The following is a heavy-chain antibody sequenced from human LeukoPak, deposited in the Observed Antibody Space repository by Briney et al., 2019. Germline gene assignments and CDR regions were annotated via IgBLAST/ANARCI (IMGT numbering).Heavy chain of an antibody. CDR3: ARGEVVATILGYYYYYMDV. J-gene: IGHJ6*03. CDR2: MNPNSGNT. Sequence: ASVKVSCKASGYTFTSYDINWVRQATGQGLEWMGWMNPNSGNTGYAQKFQGRVTITRNTSISTAYMELSSLRSEDTAVYYCARGEVVATILGYYYYYMDVWGKGTTVTVFS. CDR1: GYTFTSYD. V-gene: IGHV1-8*03. D-gene: IGHD5-12*01.